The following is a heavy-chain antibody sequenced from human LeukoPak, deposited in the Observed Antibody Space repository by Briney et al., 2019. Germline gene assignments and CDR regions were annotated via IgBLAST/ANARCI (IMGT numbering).Heavy chain of an antibody. D-gene: IGHD3-3*01. J-gene: IGHJ6*02. CDR1: GYTFTGYY. CDR3: ARGLSRARIFGVVPPGGMDV. CDR2: INPNSGGT. Sequence: EASVKVSCKASGYTFTGYYMHWVRQAPGQGLEWMGWINPNSGGTNYAQKIQGRVTMTRDTSISTAYMELSRLRSDDTAVYYCARGLSRARIFGVVPPGGMDVWGQGTTVTVSS. V-gene: IGHV1-2*02.